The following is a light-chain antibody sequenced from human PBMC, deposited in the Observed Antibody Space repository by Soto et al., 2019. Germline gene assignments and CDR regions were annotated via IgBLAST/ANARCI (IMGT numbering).Light chain of an antibody. V-gene: IGLV2-14*01. CDR2: EVS. CDR3: SSYTSSSTLV. CDR1: SSDVGGYDY. J-gene: IGLJ1*01. Sequence: QSALTQPASVSGSPGQSITISCTGTSSDVGGYDYVSWYQQHPAKAPKLMIYEVSNRPSGVSNRFSASKSGNTASLTISCLQAEDEADYYCSSYTSSSTLVFGTGTKVTVL.